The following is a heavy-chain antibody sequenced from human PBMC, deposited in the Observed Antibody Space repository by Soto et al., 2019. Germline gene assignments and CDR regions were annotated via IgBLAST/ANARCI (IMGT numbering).Heavy chain of an antibody. Sequence: QVQLVESGGGVVQPGRSLRLSCAASGFTFSTYAMHWVRQAPGKGLEWVAVLSYDGSNKYYADSVKGRFTISRDNSKNTLYLQMNSLRAKDTAVYYCARVVPAAMYYYYGMDVWGQGTTVTVSS. D-gene: IGHD2-2*01. J-gene: IGHJ6*02. CDR1: GFTFSTYA. CDR2: LSYDGSNK. V-gene: IGHV3-30*03. CDR3: ARVVPAAMYYYYGMDV.